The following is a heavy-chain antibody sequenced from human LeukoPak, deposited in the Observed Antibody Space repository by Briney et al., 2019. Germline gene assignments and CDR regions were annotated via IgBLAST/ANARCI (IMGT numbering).Heavy chain of an antibody. Sequence: GASVKVSCKGSEYTFSAHYIHWVRQAPGHGLEWMGWINPNSGVTKYAQKFQGRVTLTRDTSISTAYMELRSLRSDDMAVYFCATNIVTPGYAFDFWGQGTMVTVSS. CDR1: EYTFSAHY. V-gene: IGHV1-2*02. D-gene: IGHD2/OR15-2a*01. CDR3: ATNIVTPGYAFDF. J-gene: IGHJ3*01. CDR2: INPNSGVT.